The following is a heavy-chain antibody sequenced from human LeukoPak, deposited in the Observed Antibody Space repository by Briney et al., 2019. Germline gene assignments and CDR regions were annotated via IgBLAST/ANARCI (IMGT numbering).Heavy chain of an antibody. CDR3: ARGGYSGYDHDAFDI. V-gene: IGHV1-18*01. Sequence: ASVKVSCKASGYTFTSYGISWVRQAPGQGLEWMGWISAYNGNTNYAQKLQGRVTMTRDTSTSTVYMELSSLRSEDTAVYYCARGGYSGYDHDAFDIWGQGTMVTVSS. D-gene: IGHD5-12*01. J-gene: IGHJ3*02. CDR1: GYTFTSYG. CDR2: ISAYNGNT.